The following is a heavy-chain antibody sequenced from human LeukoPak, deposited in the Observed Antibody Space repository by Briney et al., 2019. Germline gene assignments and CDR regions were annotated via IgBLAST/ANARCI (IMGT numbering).Heavy chain of an antibody. J-gene: IGHJ2*01. D-gene: IGHD3-3*01. CDR3: ARAILTASGYVWYFDL. CDR2: SYYSGST. CDR1: GGSISSGGYW. Sequence: SKTLSLTCTVSGGSISSGGYWWSWIRQHPGEGLEWIGYSYYSGSTYYNPSLRSRVTILVDTSKNQFSLKLSSLNAADTAVYYWARAILTASGYVWYFDLWGRGTLVTVSS. V-gene: IGHV4-31*03.